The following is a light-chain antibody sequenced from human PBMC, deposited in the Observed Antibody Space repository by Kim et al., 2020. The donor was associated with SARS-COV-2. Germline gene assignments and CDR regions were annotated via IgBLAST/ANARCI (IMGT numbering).Light chain of an antibody. V-gene: IGKV2-28*01. CDR1: QSLLFSNGYNY. J-gene: IGKJ2*01. CDR3: MQALQTPYI. Sequence: DIVMTQSPFSMSVTPGEPASISCRSSQSLLFSNGYNYLDWYLQKPGQSPQLLIYLGSYRASGVPDRFSGSGSGTDFTLKISRVEAEDVGVYYCMQALQTPYIFGQGTKLEI. CDR2: LGS.